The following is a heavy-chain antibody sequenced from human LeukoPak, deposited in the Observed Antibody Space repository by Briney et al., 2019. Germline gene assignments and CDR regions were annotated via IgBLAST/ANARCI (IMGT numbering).Heavy chain of an antibody. CDR3: ARSGLSRFGF. V-gene: IGHV3-23*01. Sequence: GGSLRLSCAASGFTFSSYAMSWVRQAPGKGLEWVSTISGSGGSTYYADSVKGRFTISRDNSRNTLYLQMNSLRAEDTAVYYCARSGLSRFGFWGQGTLVTVSS. CDR2: ISGSGGST. D-gene: IGHD2/OR15-2a*01. J-gene: IGHJ4*02. CDR1: GFTFSSYA.